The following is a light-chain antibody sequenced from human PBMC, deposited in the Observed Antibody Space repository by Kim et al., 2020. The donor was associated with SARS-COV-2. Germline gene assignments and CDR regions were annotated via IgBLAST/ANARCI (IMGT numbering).Light chain of an antibody. CDR1: SSDVGGYKY. J-gene: IGLJ1*01. CDR2: DVS. Sequence: QSALTQPRSVSGSPGQSVTISCTGTSSDVGGYKYVSWYQNHPGKAPRLIIYDVSKRPSGVPDRFSGSKSGNTASLTISGLQAEDEAVYYCCSYAGSYIVYVFGPGTEVTVL. V-gene: IGLV2-11*01. CDR3: CSYAGSYIVYV.